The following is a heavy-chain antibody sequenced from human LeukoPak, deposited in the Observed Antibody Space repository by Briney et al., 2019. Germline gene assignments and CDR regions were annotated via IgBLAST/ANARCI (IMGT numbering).Heavy chain of an antibody. CDR2: ISSSSTYI. CDR3: ARVRGSGSSYWYFNL. CDR1: GFTFSSCN. J-gene: IGHJ2*01. V-gene: IGHV3-21*01. D-gene: IGHD3-3*01. Sequence: GGSLRLSCAASGFTFSSCNINWVRQAPGKGLEWVSSISSSSTYIYYADSVKGRFTISRDNANNSLFLQMNSLRAEDTAVYYCARVRGSGSSYWYFNLWGRGTLVTVSS.